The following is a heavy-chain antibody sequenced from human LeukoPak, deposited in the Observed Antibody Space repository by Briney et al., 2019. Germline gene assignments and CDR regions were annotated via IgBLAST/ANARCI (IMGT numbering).Heavy chain of an antibody. CDR2: ISYDGSNK. Sequence: GRSLRLSCAASGFTFSSYAMHWVRQAPGKGLEWVAVISYDGSNKYYADSVKGRFTISRDNSKNTLYLQMNSLRAEDTAVYYCARAGVVVVPAATHPAWFDPWGQGTLVTVSS. CDR1: GFTFSSYA. D-gene: IGHD2-2*01. V-gene: IGHV3-30*04. J-gene: IGHJ5*02. CDR3: ARAGVVVVPAATHPAWFDP.